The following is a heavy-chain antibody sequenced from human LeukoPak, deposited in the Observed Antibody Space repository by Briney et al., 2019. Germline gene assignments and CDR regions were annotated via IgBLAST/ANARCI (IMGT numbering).Heavy chain of an antibody. D-gene: IGHD2/OR15-2a*01. V-gene: IGHV1-69*01. Sequence: VKVSCEASGGTFSSYAISWVRQAPGQGLEWMGGIIPIFGTANYAQKFQGRVTITADESTSTAYMELSSLRSEDTAVYYCAREFYGGATNWFDPWGQGTLVTVSS. CDR2: IIPIFGTA. CDR3: AREFYGGATNWFDP. J-gene: IGHJ5*02. CDR1: GGTFSSYA.